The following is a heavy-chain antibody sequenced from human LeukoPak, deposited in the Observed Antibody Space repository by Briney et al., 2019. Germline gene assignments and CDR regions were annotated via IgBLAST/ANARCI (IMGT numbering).Heavy chain of an antibody. CDR2: IWYDGSNK. CDR1: GFTFSDYY. Sequence: PGGSLRLSCAASGFTFSDYYMSWIRQAPGKGLEWVAVIWYDGSNKYYADSVKGRFTISRDNSKNTLYLQMNSLRAEDTAVYYCAREAVAAREFDYWGQGTLVTVSS. CDR3: AREAVAAREFDY. D-gene: IGHD6-19*01. J-gene: IGHJ4*02. V-gene: IGHV3-33*08.